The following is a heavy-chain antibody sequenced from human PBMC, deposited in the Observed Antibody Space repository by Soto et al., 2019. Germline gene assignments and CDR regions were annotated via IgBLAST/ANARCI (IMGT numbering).Heavy chain of an antibody. V-gene: IGHV1-69*13. J-gene: IGHJ6*02. D-gene: IGHD4-17*01. CDR3: ARVLGHGDYVTPYYGMDV. CDR2: IIPIFGTA. Sequence: AASVKVSCKASGGTFSSYAISWVRQAPGQGLEWMGGIIPIFGTANYAQKFQGRVTITADESTSTAYMELSSLRSEDTAVYYCARVLGHGDYVTPYYGMDVWGQGTTVTVSS. CDR1: GGTFSSYA.